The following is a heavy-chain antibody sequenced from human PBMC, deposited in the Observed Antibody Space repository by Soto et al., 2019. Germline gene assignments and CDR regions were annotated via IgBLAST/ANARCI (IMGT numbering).Heavy chain of an antibody. CDR2: INHSGST. J-gene: IGHJ5*02. CDR1: GGSFSGYY. V-gene: IGHV4-34*01. D-gene: IGHD1-7*01. CDR3: ARVSTGTTPFVGSTDSVHRNPGP. Sequence: LSLTCAVYGGSFSGYYWSWIRQPPGKGLEWIGEINHSGSTNYNPSLKSRVTISVDTSKNQFSLKLSSVTAADTAVYYCARVSTGTTPFVGSTDSVHRNPGPWGQGTLVTVSS.